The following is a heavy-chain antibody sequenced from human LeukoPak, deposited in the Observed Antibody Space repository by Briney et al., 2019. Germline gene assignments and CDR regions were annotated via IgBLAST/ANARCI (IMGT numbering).Heavy chain of an antibody. CDR2: IYYSGST. D-gene: IGHD3-22*01. CDR1: GDSMSSYY. J-gene: IGHJ4*02. V-gene: IGHV4-59*01. CDR3: ARGYYDSSDESFDY. Sequence: SETLSLTCTVWGDSMSSYYWSWLRQPPGKGVEGVGYIYYSGSTNYNPSRNSRAAISVDTSKNQFSLKLSSVTAADPAVYYCARGYYDSSDESFDYWGQGTLVTVSS.